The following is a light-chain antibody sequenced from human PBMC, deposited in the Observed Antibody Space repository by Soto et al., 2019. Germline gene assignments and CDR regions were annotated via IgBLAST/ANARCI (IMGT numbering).Light chain of an antibody. Sequence: EIVLTQSPGTLSLSPGESATLSCSASQSISFNYLAWYHQKPGQAPRLLIYGASNRATGIPDRFSGSGSGTDFTLTISSLEAKDFAVYYCQQRSNWPGTFGQGTKVDI. J-gene: IGKJ1*01. CDR2: GAS. V-gene: IGKV3-11*01. CDR3: QQRSNWPGT. CDR1: QSISFNY.